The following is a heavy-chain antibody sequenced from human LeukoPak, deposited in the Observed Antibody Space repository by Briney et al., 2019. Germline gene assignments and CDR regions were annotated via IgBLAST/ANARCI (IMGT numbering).Heavy chain of an antibody. V-gene: IGHV4-59*01. Sequence: SETLSLTCTVSGGSISSYYWSWIRQPPGKGLEWIGYIYYSGSTNYNPSLKSRVTISEDTSKNQFSLKLSSVTAADTAVYYCAREEDCSGGSCYSGWFDPWGQGTLVTVSS. CDR1: GGSISSYY. D-gene: IGHD2-15*01. CDR2: IYYSGST. J-gene: IGHJ5*02. CDR3: AREEDCSGGSCYSGWFDP.